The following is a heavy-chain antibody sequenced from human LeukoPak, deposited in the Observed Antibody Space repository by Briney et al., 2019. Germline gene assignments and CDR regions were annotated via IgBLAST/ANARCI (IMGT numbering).Heavy chain of an antibody. CDR3: AKTWGRRSRSSPAMAYFGY. Sequence: GGSLRLSCAASGFTFSSYGMHWVRQAPGKGLEWVAVISYDGSNKYYADSVKGRFTISRDNSKNTPYLQMNSLRAEDTAVYYCAKTWGRRSRSSPAMAYFGYWGQGTLVTVSS. J-gene: IGHJ4*02. V-gene: IGHV3-30*18. D-gene: IGHD5-18*01. CDR2: ISYDGSNK. CDR1: GFTFSSYG.